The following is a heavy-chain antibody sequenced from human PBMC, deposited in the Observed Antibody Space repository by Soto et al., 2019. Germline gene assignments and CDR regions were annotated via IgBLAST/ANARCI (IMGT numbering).Heavy chain of an antibody. Sequence: PGGSLRLSCAASGFPFDSYSMSWVRQAPGKGLEWVSAITGSGGNTYYADSVKGRFTISRDNSKSTLYLQMSSLGAEDTAVYYCAKDPMTTVSITFGYWGQGTLVTVSS. V-gene: IGHV3-23*01. D-gene: IGHD4-17*01. CDR3: AKDPMTTVSITFGY. J-gene: IGHJ4*02. CDR1: GFPFDSYS. CDR2: ITGSGGNT.